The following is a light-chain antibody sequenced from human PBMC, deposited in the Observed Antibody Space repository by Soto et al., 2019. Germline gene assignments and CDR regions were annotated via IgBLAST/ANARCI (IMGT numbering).Light chain of an antibody. J-gene: IGKJ4*01. CDR2: DAS. Sequence: EMVLTQSPATLSLSPGERASLSCRASQGVSSYLACYQQKPGQAPRLLIYDASNRATGIPARFSGSGSGTDFTLTISSLEPEDFAVYYCQQRSNFLTFGGGTKVDIK. CDR3: QQRSNFLT. CDR1: QGVSSY. V-gene: IGKV3-11*01.